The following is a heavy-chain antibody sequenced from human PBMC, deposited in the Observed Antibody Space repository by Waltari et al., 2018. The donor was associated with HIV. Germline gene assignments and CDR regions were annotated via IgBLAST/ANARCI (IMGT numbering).Heavy chain of an antibody. Sequence: EVQLVESGGGLVQPGGSLRLSCAASEFTFNNYWMTWVRQAPGKGLGWVDNIKQDESEKYYVDSVKGRFTISRDNAKNSLFLQMNSLRAEYTAVYYCAREALYDSSGYYFDYWGQGTLVTVSS. CDR1: EFTFNNYW. D-gene: IGHD3-22*01. CDR3: AREALYDSSGYYFDY. V-gene: IGHV3-7*01. CDR2: IKQDESEK. J-gene: IGHJ4*02.